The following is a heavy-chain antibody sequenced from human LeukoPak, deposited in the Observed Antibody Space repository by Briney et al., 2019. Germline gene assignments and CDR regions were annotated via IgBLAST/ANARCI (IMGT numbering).Heavy chain of an antibody. D-gene: IGHD1-26*01. CDR2: ISSSGSAI. J-gene: IGHJ3*02. V-gene: IGHV3-48*03. CDR3: ARGGRYTTGPFDI. CDR1: GFTFSNYE. Sequence: PGGSLRLSCAASGFTFSNYEMNWVRQTPGKGLEWVSYISSSGSAIYYADSVKGRFTISRDNAKNTLYLQMNSLRAEDTAVYYCARGGRYTTGPFDIWGQGTMVTVSS.